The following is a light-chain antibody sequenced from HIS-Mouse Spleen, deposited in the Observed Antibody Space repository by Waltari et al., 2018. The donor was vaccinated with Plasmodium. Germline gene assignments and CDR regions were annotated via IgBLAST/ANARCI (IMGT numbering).Light chain of an antibody. Sequence: AIQLTQSQSSLYASVGDRSTLPCRASQGISSALAWYQQKPGKAPKLLIYDASSLESGVPSRFSGSGSGTDFTLTISSLQPEDFATYYCQQFNSYPLTFGGGTKVEIK. J-gene: IGKJ4*01. V-gene: IGKV1-13*02. CDR3: QQFNSYPLT. CDR2: DAS. CDR1: QGISSA.